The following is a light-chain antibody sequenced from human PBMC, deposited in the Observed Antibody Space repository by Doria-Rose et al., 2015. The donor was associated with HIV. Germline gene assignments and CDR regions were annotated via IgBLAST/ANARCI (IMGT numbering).Light chain of an antibody. J-gene: IGKJ1*01. CDR3: HQYGTSWT. CDR2: DGS. Sequence: VLTQPPGTLPLSPGERATLSCRASQSFSSTYLAWYQQRPGQAPSLLIYDGSTRATSIPDRFSASGSGTDFTLTINRLEPEDFALYYCHQYGTSWTFGQGTKVEI. CDR1: QSFSSTY. V-gene: IGKV3-20*01.